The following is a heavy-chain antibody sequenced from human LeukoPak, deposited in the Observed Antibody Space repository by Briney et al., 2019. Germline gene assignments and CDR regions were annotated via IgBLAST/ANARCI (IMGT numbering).Heavy chain of an antibody. Sequence: KPSETLSLTCAVSGYSISSSNWWGWIRQPPGKGLEWIGYIYYSGSIYYNPSLKSRVTISVDTSKNQFSLKLSSVTAADTAVYYCARVAGDSSGWHYYYYYYMDVWGKGTTVTISS. CDR3: ARVAGDSSGWHYYYYYYMDV. D-gene: IGHD6-19*01. CDR2: IYYSGSI. J-gene: IGHJ6*03. CDR1: GYSISSSNW. V-gene: IGHV4-28*05.